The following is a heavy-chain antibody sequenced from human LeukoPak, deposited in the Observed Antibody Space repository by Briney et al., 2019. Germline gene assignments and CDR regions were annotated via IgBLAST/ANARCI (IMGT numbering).Heavy chain of an antibody. CDR2: FDPEDGET. CDR1: VYTLTELS. V-gene: IGHV1-24*01. J-gene: IGHJ3*02. Sequence: ASVKVSCKFSVYTLTELSMHWVRQAPGKGLEWMGGFDPEDGETIYAQKFQGRVTMTEDTSTDTAYMELSSLRSEDTAVYYCATDPEASAAFDIWGQGTMVTVSS. CDR3: ATDPEASAAFDI.